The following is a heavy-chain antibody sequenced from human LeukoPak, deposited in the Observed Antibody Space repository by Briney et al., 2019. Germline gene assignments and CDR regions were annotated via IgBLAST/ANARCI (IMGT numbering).Heavy chain of an antibody. CDR3: AKAGANSFYYYMDV. D-gene: IGHD2-21*01. CDR1: GFTFSSYA. V-gene: IGHV3-23*01. J-gene: IGHJ6*03. CDR2: ISGSGAGT. Sequence: PGGSLRLSCAASGFTFSSYAMSWVRQAPGKGLEWVSTISGSGAGTFYADSVKGRLTISRDNSENTLYLQMNSLTAEDTAVYYCAKAGANSFYYYMDVWGKGTTVTVSS.